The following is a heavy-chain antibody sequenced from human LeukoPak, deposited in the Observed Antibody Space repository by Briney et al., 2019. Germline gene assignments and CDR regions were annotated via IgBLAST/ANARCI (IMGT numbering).Heavy chain of an antibody. V-gene: IGHV1-69*01. CDR3: AAEYSSSSYGTFDY. CDR1: GGTFTSYA. CDR2: MIAIFGTG. Sequence: GSSVKVSCKASGGTFTSYAISWVRQATGQGLEWRGGMIAIFGTGNYAQKFQGRVTITADESTPTAYMELSSLRSEDTAVYYCAAEYSSSSYGTFDYWGQGTLVTVSS. D-gene: IGHD6-6*01. J-gene: IGHJ4*02.